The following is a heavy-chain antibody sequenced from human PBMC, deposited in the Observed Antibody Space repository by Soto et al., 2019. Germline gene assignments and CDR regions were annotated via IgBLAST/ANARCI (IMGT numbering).Heavy chain of an antibody. CDR2: IKQDGSEK. D-gene: IGHD2-15*01. J-gene: IGHJ6*03. Sequence: GGSLRLSCAASGFTFSSYWMSWVRQAPGKGLEWVANIKQDGSEKYYVDSVKGRFTISRDNAKNSLYLQMNSLRAEDTAVYYCARDVGYCSGGSCYSGYYYYYMDVWGKGTTVTVSS. V-gene: IGHV3-7*01. CDR1: GFTFSSYW. CDR3: ARDVGYCSGGSCYSGYYYYYMDV.